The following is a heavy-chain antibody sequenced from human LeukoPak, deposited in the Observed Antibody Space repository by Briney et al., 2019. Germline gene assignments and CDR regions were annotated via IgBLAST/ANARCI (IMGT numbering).Heavy chain of an antibody. J-gene: IGHJ4*02. CDR3: ARDIYSSGWYYFDY. Sequence: NPGGSLRLSCAASGFSFSSCGMHWVRQAPGKGLEWVAVIWYDGSNKYYADSVKGRFTISRDNSKNTLYLQMNTLRAEDTAVYYCARDIYSSGWYYFDYWGQGTLVTVSS. CDR1: GFSFSSCG. V-gene: IGHV3-33*01. D-gene: IGHD6-19*01. CDR2: IWYDGSNK.